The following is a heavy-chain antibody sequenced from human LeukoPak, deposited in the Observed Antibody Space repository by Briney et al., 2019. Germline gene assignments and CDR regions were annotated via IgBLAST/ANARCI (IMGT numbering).Heavy chain of an antibody. V-gene: IGHV4-59*01. Sequence: SETLSLTCTVSGGSISSYYWSWIRQPPGKGLEWIGYIYYSGSTNYNPSLKSRATISVDTSKNQLSLKLSSVTAADTAVYYCARERYDFWSGYSYKWFDPWGQGTRVIVSS. CDR1: GGSISSYY. CDR3: ARERYDFWSGYSYKWFDP. J-gene: IGHJ5*02. CDR2: IYYSGST. D-gene: IGHD3-3*01.